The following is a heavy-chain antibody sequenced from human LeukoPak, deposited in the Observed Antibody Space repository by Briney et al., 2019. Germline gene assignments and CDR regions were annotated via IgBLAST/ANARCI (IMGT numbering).Heavy chain of an antibody. V-gene: IGHV4-59*01. CDR1: GGSISSNY. D-gene: IGHD4/OR15-4a*01. CDR3: AGASRVRLDY. CDR2: IYNSGST. Sequence: PSETRSLTCTVSGGSISSNYWSWIRQPPGKGLEWIGYIYNSGSTIYNPSLKSRVTISVDTSKNQFSLKLSSVTAADTAVYYCAGASRVRLDYWGQGTLVTVSS. J-gene: IGHJ4*02.